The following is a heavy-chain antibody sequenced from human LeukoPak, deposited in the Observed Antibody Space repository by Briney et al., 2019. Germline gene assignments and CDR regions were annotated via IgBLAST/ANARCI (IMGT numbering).Heavy chain of an antibody. J-gene: IGHJ4*02. Sequence: SETLSLTCAVSGGSISSSNWWSWVRQPPGKGLEWIGEIYHSGSTNYNPSLKSRVTISVDKSKNQFSLKLSSVTAADTAVYYCARVGQQWLVVGYYFDYWGQGTLVTVSS. CDR2: IYHSGST. V-gene: IGHV4-4*02. D-gene: IGHD6-19*01. CDR1: GGSISSSNW. CDR3: ARVGQQWLVVGYYFDY.